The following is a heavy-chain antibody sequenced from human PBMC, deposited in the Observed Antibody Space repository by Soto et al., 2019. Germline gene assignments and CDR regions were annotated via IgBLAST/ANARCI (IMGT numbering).Heavy chain of an antibody. CDR3: AGAKRGYCSTTSCLTYYFDY. V-gene: IGHV1-8*01. CDR2: MNPNSGNT. CDR1: GYTFTSYD. Sequence: ASVKVSCKASGYTFTSYDVNWVRQATGQGLEWMGWMNPNSGNTGYAQKFQGRVTMTRNTSISTAYMELSSLRSEDTAVYYCAGAKRGYCSTTSCLTYYFDYWGQGTLVTVSS. D-gene: IGHD2-2*01. J-gene: IGHJ4*02.